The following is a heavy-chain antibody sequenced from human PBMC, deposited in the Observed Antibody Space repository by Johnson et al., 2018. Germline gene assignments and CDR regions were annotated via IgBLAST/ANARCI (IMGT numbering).Heavy chain of an antibody. CDR2: IWYESSAE. V-gene: IGHV3-33*01. CDR3: ARDRSDYDSWTHSYYYYMDD. Sequence: QVQLQESGGGVVQPGKSLKVSCAESEFTFCAYDMHWARPATGKGLEWVPIIWYESSAEEYGDSLQGRFTLSRDHGKNTLHLQMNSLSAEHTAVYYCARDRSDYDSWTHSYYYYMDDWGKGTTVTVSS. J-gene: IGHJ6*03. D-gene: IGHD3-22*01. CDR1: EFTFCAYD.